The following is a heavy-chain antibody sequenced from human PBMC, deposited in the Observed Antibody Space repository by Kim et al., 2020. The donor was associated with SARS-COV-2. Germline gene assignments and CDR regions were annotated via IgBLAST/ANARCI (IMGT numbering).Heavy chain of an antibody. CDR3: AKVYDSSGYFLYDAFDF. D-gene: IGHD3-22*01. V-gene: IGHV3-30*18. J-gene: IGHJ3*01. CDR1: GFTFSNYG. Sequence: WGSLRLSCATSGFTFSNYGMHWVRQAPGKGLEWVAVISYDGNNKYYADSVKGRFTISRDNSKNTLYLQMNSLRAEDTAVYYCAKVYDSSGYFLYDAFDFWGQGTMVTVSS. CDR2: ISYDGNNK.